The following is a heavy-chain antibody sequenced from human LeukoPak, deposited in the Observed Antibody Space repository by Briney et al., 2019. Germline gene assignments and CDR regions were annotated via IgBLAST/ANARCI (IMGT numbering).Heavy chain of an antibody. CDR1: GYTFTSYY. J-gene: IGHJ3*02. D-gene: IGHD3-10*01. CDR3: ARVPSWFRGAFDI. CDR2: INPSGGST. V-gene: IGHV1-46*01. Sequence: ASVKVSCKASGYTFTSYYMHWVRQAPGQGLEWMGIINPSGGSTSYAQKFQGRVTMTRDTSTSSVYMELSSLRSEDTAVYYCARVPSWFRGAFDIWGQGTMLTVSS.